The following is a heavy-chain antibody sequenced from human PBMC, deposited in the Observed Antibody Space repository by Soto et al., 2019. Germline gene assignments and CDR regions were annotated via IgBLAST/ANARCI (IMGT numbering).Heavy chain of an antibody. CDR1: GFTFTSSA. Sequence: SVKVSCKASGFTFTSSAVQWLRQSRGQRLEWIGWIVVGSGNTNYARKFQERVTITRDMSTSTAYMELSSLRSEDTAVYYCAAAPDTAMVSGMDVWGQGTTVTVSS. J-gene: IGHJ6*02. CDR3: AAAPDTAMVSGMDV. D-gene: IGHD5-18*01. CDR2: IVVGSGNT. V-gene: IGHV1-58*01.